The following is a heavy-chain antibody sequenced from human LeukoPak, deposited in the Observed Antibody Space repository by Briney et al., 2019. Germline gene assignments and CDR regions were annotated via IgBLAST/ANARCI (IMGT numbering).Heavy chain of an antibody. Sequence: AAVTVSCKASVYTFPRYDIHWVRQATGQGLEGMGWMNPNSGNTRYAQMFQGRVTMTRNTSISTAYMELSSLRSEDTAVYYCARGLHSGWYRYYYYGMDVWGQGTTVTVSS. D-gene: IGHD6-19*01. CDR2: MNPNSGNT. V-gene: IGHV1-8*01. CDR3: ARGLHSGWYRYYYYGMDV. CDR1: VYTFPRYD. J-gene: IGHJ6*02.